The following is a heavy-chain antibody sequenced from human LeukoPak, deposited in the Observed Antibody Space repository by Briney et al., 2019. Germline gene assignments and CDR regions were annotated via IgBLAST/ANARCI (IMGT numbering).Heavy chain of an antibody. V-gene: IGHV3-20*04. J-gene: IGHJ4*02. Sequence: GGSLRLSCAASGFTFDDYGMTWVRQAPGKGLEWVSGLKWNGDNIRYADSVKGRFTISRDNARSSLYLQMSSLRAEDTALYYCARRRDSSGYYYFDYWGQGTLVTVSS. CDR2: LKWNGDNI. CDR1: GFTFDDYG. D-gene: IGHD3-22*01. CDR3: ARRRDSSGYYYFDY.